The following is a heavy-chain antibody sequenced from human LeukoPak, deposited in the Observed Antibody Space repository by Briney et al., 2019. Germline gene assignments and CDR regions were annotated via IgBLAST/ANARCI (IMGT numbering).Heavy chain of an antibody. V-gene: IGHV3-48*01. CDR2: ISSSGSTI. D-gene: IGHD5-12*01. J-gene: IGHJ3*02. CDR1: GFTFSGYS. Sequence: PGGSLRLSCTASGFTFSGYSMNWVRQAPGKGLEWVSYISSSGSTIYYADSVKGQFTISRDNAMISLYLQMNSLRAEDTAVYYCARSRATYAFDIWGQGTMVTVSS. CDR3: ARSRATYAFDI.